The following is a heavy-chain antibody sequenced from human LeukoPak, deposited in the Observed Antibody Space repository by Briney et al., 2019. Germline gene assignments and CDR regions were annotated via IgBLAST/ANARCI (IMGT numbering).Heavy chain of an antibody. D-gene: IGHD6-13*01. CDR2: SDPSDTYT. CDR3: ARQDSSSWHKRPFDY. CDR1: GYCFTSYW. Sequence: GESLRISCTGSGYCFTSYWISWVRQMAGKVVEWMGRSDPSDTYTNYSPSFQGHVTISADKSISTAYLQWSSLKASDAAMHYCARQDSSSWHKRPFDYWGQGTLVTVSS. J-gene: IGHJ4*02. V-gene: IGHV5-10-1*01.